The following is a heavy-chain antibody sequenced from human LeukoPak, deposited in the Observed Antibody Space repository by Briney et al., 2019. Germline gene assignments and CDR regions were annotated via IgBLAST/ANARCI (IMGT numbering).Heavy chain of an antibody. CDR3: ALNSGYDYGGNY. D-gene: IGHD5-12*01. CDR2: ISYDGSNK. Sequence: GRSLRLSCAASGFTFSSYAMHWDRQAPGKGLEWVAVISYDGSNKYYADSVKGRFTISRDNSKNTLYLQMNSLRAEDTAVYYCALNSGYDYGGNYWGQGTLVTVSS. J-gene: IGHJ4*02. V-gene: IGHV3-30-3*01. CDR1: GFTFSSYA.